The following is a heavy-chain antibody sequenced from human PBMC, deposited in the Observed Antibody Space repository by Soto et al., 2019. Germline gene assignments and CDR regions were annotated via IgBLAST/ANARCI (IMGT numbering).Heavy chain of an antibody. D-gene: IGHD1-1*01. CDR1: GYTFTSYG. Sequence: QVHLVQSGAEVRKPGASVKVSCKGSGYTFTSYGIAWVRQAPGQGLEWMGWISAHNDNANYAQKVQGRVTVTRDTSSSTAYMELRNQRSDDTAVYYCARGRYGDYGGQGALVTVCS. J-gene: IGHJ4*02. CDR2: ISAHNDNA. CDR3: ARGRYGDY. V-gene: IGHV1-18*01.